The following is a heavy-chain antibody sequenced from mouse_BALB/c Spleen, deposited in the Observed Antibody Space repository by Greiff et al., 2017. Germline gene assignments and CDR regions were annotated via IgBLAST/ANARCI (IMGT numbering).Heavy chain of an antibody. J-gene: IGHJ2*01. CDR2: ISSGGSYT. CDR1: GFTFSSYT. V-gene: IGHV5-6-4*01. Sequence: EVKLMESGGGLVKPGGSLKLSCAASGFTFSSYTMSWVRQTPEKRLEWVATISSGGSYTYYPDSVKGRFTISRDNAKNTLYLQMSSLKSEDTAMYYCSRDPGYYYFDYWGQGTTLTVSS. CDR3: SRDPGYYYFDY. D-gene: IGHD2-3*01.